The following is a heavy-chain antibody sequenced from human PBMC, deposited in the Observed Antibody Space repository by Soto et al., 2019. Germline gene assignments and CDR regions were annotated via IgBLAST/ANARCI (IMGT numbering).Heavy chain of an antibody. D-gene: IGHD4-17*01. CDR1: GSTFPSST. Sequence: VASVKVSCKASGSTFPSSTVSWVRQAPGQGLEWMGWINAHNGNTKYAQKFQGRLTMTTDTSTGTGYMELRSLRSDDTAIYFCAIADYGDPDYWGQGTLVTVSS. CDR3: AIADYGDPDY. CDR2: INAHNGNT. V-gene: IGHV1-18*01. J-gene: IGHJ4*02.